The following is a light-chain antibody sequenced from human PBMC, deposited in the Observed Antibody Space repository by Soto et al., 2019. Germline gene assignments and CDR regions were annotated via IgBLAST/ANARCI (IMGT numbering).Light chain of an antibody. V-gene: IGKV3-15*01. J-gene: IGKJ1*01. CDR2: GAS. Sequence: EIVMTQSPATLSVSPGERATLSCRASQSVGNSLAWYQQKPGQAPRLLIYGASTRATGISARFSGSGSGTEFTLTISSLQSEDFGVYYCQQYNDWPPWTFGQGTKVEIK. CDR1: QSVGNS. CDR3: QQYNDWPPWT.